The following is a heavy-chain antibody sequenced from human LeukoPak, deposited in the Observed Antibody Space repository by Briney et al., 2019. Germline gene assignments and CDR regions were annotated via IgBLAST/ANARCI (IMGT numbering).Heavy chain of an antibody. CDR3: ARDSSGCFDY. CDR2: IYHSGST. V-gene: IGHV4-4*02. J-gene: IGHJ4*02. Sequence: PSETLSLTCAVSGGSISSSNWWSWVRQPPGKGLEWIGEIYHSGSTNYNPSLKSRVTISVDTSKNQFSLKLSSVTAADTAVYYCARDSSGCFDYWGQGTLVTVSS. D-gene: IGHD6-19*01. CDR1: GGSISSSNW.